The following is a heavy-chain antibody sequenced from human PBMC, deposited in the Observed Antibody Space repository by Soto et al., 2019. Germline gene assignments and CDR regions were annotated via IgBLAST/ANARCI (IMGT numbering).Heavy chain of an antibody. J-gene: IGHJ4*01. CDR2: VTLSGDYT. D-gene: IGHD4-17*01. CDR1: GFSFTSYA. CDR3: AGVGYGDLAQ. Sequence: EVNLLESGGGLLQPGGSLRLSCVASGFSFTSYAMAWVRQAPGMGLEWVCTVTLSGDYTYYADPVKGRFTISRDNSNNTVYLQLTSLRADDTAVYYCAGVGYGDLAQWRHGTWVTVSS. V-gene: IGHV3-23*01.